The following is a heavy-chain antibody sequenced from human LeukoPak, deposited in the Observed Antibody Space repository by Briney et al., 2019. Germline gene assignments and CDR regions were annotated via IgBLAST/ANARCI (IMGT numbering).Heavy chain of an antibody. CDR3: ARYSSSWYYFDY. CDR2: IYYSGST. J-gene: IGHJ4*02. Sequence: PSETLSLTCTVSGGSISSSNYYWGWIRQPPGKGLEWIGSIYYSGSTYYNPSLKSRVTISVDTSKNQFSLKLSSVTAADTAVYYCARYSSSWYYFDYWGQGTLVTVSS. CDR1: GGSISSSNYY. V-gene: IGHV4-39*01. D-gene: IGHD6-13*01.